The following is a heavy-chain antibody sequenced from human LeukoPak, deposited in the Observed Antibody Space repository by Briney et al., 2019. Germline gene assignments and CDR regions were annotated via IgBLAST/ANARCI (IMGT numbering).Heavy chain of an antibody. V-gene: IGHV3-21*01. CDR3: ARDKLAYCGGDCYPDA. J-gene: IGHJ5*02. D-gene: IGHD2-21*02. CDR2: ISIGSTYI. CDR1: GFTFSSYG. Sequence: GGSLRLSCAVSGFTFSSYGMNWVRQAPGRGLEWVSSISIGSTYIYYAGSVKGRFTISRDNGKNSLYLQMNSLRAEDTAVYYCARDKLAYCGGDCYPDAWGQGTLVTVSS.